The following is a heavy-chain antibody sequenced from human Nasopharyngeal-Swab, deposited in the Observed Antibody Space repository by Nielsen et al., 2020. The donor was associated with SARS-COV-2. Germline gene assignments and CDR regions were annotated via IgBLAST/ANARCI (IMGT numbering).Heavy chain of an antibody. CDR3: ARDRVVVSIYYGMDV. CDR1: GGSISSSNW. J-gene: IGHJ6*02. Sequence: SETLSLTCAVFGGSISSSNWWSWVRQPPGKGLEWIGEIYHSGSTNYNPSLKSRVTISVDKSKNQFSLKLSSVTAADTAVYYCARDRVVVSIYYGMDVWGQGTTVTVSS. CDR2: IYHSGST. D-gene: IGHD3-22*01. V-gene: IGHV4-4*02.